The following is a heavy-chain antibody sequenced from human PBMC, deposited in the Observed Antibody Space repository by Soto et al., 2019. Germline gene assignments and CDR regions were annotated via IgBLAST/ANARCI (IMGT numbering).Heavy chain of an antibody. CDR3: AREIKPSGMDV. CDR2: IWYDGSVK. Sequence: QVHLVESGGGVVQTGGPLRLSCAASGFTFSRYAMHWVRQAPGKGLEWVAVIWYDGSVKHYADSVKGRFIVSRDNSRSTLYLQMNSLRADDTAVYYCAREIKPSGMDVWGQGTTVTVSS. J-gene: IGHJ6*02. CDR1: GFTFSRYA. V-gene: IGHV3-33*01.